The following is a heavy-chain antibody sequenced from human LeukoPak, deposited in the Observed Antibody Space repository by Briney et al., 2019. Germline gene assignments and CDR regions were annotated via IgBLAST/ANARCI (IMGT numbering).Heavy chain of an antibody. D-gene: IGHD3-10*01. CDR2: ISTYNGNT. V-gene: IGHV1-18*01. CDR1: GYTFNIFG. Sequence: ASVKVSCKASGYTFNIFGITWVRQAPGQGLEWMGWISTYNGNTNYPQKFQGRVTMTRNTSISTVYMELSSLRSEDAAVYYCARGVVRGVIDYYYYGMDVWGQGTTVTVSS. J-gene: IGHJ6*02. CDR3: ARGVVRGVIDYYYYGMDV.